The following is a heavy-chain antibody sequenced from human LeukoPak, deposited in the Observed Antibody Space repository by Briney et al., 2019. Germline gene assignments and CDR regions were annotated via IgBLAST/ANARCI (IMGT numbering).Heavy chain of an antibody. Sequence: GESLTLSCAASGFSFSTYWMCWARQAPGQGRGRVANKKQDGSEKYYVDSVKGRFTISRDNAKNSLYMQMNSLRAEDTAVYYCARDLNMYDFWSGYYTDWGQGILVTVSS. V-gene: IGHV3-7*01. D-gene: IGHD3-3*01. CDR3: ARDLNMYDFWSGYYTD. CDR1: GFSFSTYW. CDR2: KKQDGSEK. J-gene: IGHJ4*02.